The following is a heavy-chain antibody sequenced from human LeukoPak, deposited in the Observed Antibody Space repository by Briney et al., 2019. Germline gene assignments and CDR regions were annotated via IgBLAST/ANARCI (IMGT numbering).Heavy chain of an antibody. Sequence: ASVKVSCKASGYTFTSYGISWVRQAPGQGLEWMGWISAYNGNTNYAQKLQGRVTMTTDTSTSTAYMELRSLRSDDTAVYYCARDTNYYDSSGYLYYFDYWGQGTLVTVSS. CDR3: ARDTNYYDSSGYLYYFDY. D-gene: IGHD3-22*01. J-gene: IGHJ4*02. V-gene: IGHV1-18*01. CDR1: GYTFTSYG. CDR2: ISAYNGNT.